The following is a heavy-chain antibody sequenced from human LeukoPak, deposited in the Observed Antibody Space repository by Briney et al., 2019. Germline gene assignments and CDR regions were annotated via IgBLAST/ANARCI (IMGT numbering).Heavy chain of an antibody. V-gene: IGHV4-39*01. CDR1: GGSISSSSYY. D-gene: IGHD6-19*01. Sequence: SETLSLTCTVSGGSISSSSYYWGWIRQPPGKGLEWIGSIYYSGSTYYNPSLKSRVTISVDTSKNQFSLKLSSVTAADTAVYYCARPEYSSGRYVDYWGQGTLVTVSS. CDR2: IYYSGST. J-gene: IGHJ4*02. CDR3: ARPEYSSGRYVDY.